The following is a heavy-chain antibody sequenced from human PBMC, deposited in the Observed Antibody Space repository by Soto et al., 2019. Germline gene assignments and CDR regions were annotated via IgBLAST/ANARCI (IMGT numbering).Heavy chain of an antibody. CDR3: ARDLGYYESDGYFDY. V-gene: IGHV3-11*01. CDR1: VFTFSDNY. J-gene: IGHJ4*02. CDR2: ISSSGSII. Sequence: RGSLRLSCASSVFTFSDNYMSWIRQAPGKGLEWVSYISSSGSIIYYADSVKGRFTISRDNAKNSLYLQMNSLRAEDTAVYYCARDLGYYESDGYFDYWGQGAMVTVSS. D-gene: IGHD3-22*01.